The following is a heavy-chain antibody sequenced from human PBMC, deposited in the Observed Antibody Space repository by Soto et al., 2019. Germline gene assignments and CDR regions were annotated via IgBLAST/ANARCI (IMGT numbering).Heavy chain of an antibody. CDR1: GGTFSSYT. J-gene: IGHJ4*02. CDR2: IIPILGIA. Sequence: AASVKVSCKASGGTFSSYTISWVRQAPGQGLEWMGRIIPILGIANYAQKFQGRVTITADKSTSTAYMELSSLRSDDTAVYYCARDLLHPYYFDYWGQGTLVTVSS. D-gene: IGHD1-26*01. CDR3: ARDLLHPYYFDY. V-gene: IGHV1-69*04.